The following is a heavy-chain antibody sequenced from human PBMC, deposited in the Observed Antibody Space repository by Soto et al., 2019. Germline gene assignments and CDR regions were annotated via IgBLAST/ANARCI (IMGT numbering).Heavy chain of an antibody. CDR1: GFSLRSLGMA. Sequence: QITLKESGPTLLKPTQTLTLTCTFSGFSLRSLGMAVGWIRQPPGRALEWVALIYWDDEERYSPSLQSRLTITKDTSKNNVVLTMTTMDPVDTATYYCARRYDSSFDFWGQGIPVTVSS. D-gene: IGHD6-6*01. CDR3: ARRYDSSFDF. CDR2: IYWDDEE. V-gene: IGHV2-5*02. J-gene: IGHJ4*02.